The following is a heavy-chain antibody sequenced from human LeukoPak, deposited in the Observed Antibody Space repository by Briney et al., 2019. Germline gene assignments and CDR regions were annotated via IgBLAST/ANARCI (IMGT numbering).Heavy chain of an antibody. J-gene: IGHJ5*02. V-gene: IGHV4-34*01. CDR2: INHSGST. D-gene: IGHD6-19*01. CDR3: ARGLGVYSSVSSRFDP. Sequence: SETLSLTCAVYGGSFSGYYWSWIRQPPGKGLEWIGEINHSGSTNYNPSLKSRVTISVDTSKNQFSLKLSSVTAADTAVYYCARGLGVYSSVSSRFDPWGQGTLVTVSS. CDR1: GGSFSGYY.